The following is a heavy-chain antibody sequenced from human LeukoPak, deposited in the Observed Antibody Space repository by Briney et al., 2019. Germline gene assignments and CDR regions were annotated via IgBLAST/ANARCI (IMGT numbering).Heavy chain of an antibody. CDR3: ARGSSIVVVVAATTYNWFDP. J-gene: IGHJ5*02. V-gene: IGHV4-34*01. D-gene: IGHD2-15*01. CDR2: INHSGST. CDR1: GGSFRGYY. Sequence: SETLSLTCAVYGGSFRGYYWSWIRQPPGKGLEWIGEINHSGSTNYNPSLKSRVTISVDTSKNQFSLKLSSVTAADTAVYYCARGSSIVVVVAATTYNWFDPWGQGTLVTVSS.